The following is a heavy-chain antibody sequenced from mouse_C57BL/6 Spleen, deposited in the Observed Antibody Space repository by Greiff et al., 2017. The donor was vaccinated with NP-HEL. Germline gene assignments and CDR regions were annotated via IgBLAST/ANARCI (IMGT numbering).Heavy chain of an antibody. D-gene: IGHD1-1*01. CDR1: GYTFTSYW. CDR3: AAYYGSSSGFAY. Sequence: QVQLQQPGAELVMPGASVKLSCKASGYTFTSYWMHWVKQRPGQGLEWIGEIDPSDSYTNYNQKFKGKSTLTVDKSSSTAYMQLSSLTSEDSAVYYCAAYYGSSSGFAYWGQGTLVTVSA. CDR2: IDPSDSYT. J-gene: IGHJ3*01. V-gene: IGHV1-69*01.